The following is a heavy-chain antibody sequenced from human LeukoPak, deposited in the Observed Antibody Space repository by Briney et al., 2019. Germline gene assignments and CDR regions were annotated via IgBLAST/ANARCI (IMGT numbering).Heavy chain of an antibody. Sequence: GGSLRLSCAASGFTFSSYGMHWVRQAPGKGLEWVAFIRYDGSNKYYADSVKGRFTISRDNSKNTLYLQMNSLRAEDTAVYYCAKDRYSEYYFDYWGQGTLVTVSS. V-gene: IGHV3-30*02. J-gene: IGHJ4*02. CDR3: AKDRYSEYYFDY. CDR2: IRYDGSNK. CDR1: GFTFSSYG. D-gene: IGHD3-3*01.